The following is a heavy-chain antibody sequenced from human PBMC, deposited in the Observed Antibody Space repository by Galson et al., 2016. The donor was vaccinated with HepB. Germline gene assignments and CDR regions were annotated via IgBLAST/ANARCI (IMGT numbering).Heavy chain of an antibody. Sequence: SLRLSCAASGFRFSDHYMDWVRQAPGKGLEWVGRIRKRSNGYTTEYGASVKGRFSVPRDDSENSMYLQMDSLKSEDTAVYYCARVTSFIRDIGTLDPWGRGTLVTVSS. J-gene: IGHJ3*01. CDR1: GFRFSDHY. CDR2: IRKRSNGYTT. D-gene: IGHD5-12*01. V-gene: IGHV3-72*01. CDR3: ARVTSFIRDIGTLDP.